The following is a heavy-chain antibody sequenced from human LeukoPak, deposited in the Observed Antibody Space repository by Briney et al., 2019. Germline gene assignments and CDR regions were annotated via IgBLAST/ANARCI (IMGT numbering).Heavy chain of an antibody. Sequence: ASVKVSCKASGYTFTGYYMHWVRQAPGQGLEWMGWINPNSGGTNYAQKFQGRVTMTRDTSISTAYMELSRLRSDDTAVYYCARDLEQTLDYGDYVDYWGQGTLVTVSS. J-gene: IGHJ4*02. CDR3: ARDLEQTLDYGDYVDY. V-gene: IGHV1-2*02. CDR1: GYTFTGYY. D-gene: IGHD4-17*01. CDR2: INPNSGGT.